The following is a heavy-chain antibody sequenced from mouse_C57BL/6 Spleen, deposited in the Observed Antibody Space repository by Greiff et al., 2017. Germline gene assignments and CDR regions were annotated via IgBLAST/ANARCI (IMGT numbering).Heavy chain of an antibody. CDR2: IDPETGGT. CDR1: GYTFTDYE. CDR3: TIYYDDDRGDYYAMDY. Sequence: QVQLQQSGAELVRPGASVTLSCKASGYTFTDYEMHWVKQTPVHGLEWIGAIDPETGGTAYNQKFKGKAILTADKSSSTAYMELRSLTSEDSVVYYCTIYYDDDRGDYYAMDYWGQGTSVTVSS. D-gene: IGHD2-4*01. V-gene: IGHV1-15*01. J-gene: IGHJ4*01.